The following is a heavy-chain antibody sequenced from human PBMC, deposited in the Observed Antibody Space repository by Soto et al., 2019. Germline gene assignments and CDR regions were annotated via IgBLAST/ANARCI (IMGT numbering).Heavy chain of an antibody. CDR2: ITDSGDTT. Sequence: GGSLRLSCAASGFRFSHYAMSWVRQAPGKGLEWVSAITDSGDTTYYADSVKGRFTISRDNSKNTLYLQMNSLRAEDTAVYYCANRDTSMVTRYYYGMDVWGQGTTVTVSS. J-gene: IGHJ6*02. V-gene: IGHV3-23*01. CDR1: GFRFSHYA. D-gene: IGHD5-18*01. CDR3: ANRDTSMVTRYYYGMDV.